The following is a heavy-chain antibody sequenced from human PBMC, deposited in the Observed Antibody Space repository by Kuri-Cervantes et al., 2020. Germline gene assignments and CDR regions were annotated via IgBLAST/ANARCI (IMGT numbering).Heavy chain of an antibody. CDR3: AGSRSGLL. V-gene: IGHV3-30*03. Sequence: GGSLRLSCAASGFTFSSYGMHWVRQAPGKGLEWVAVISYDGSNKYYADSVKGRFTISRDNAKNSLYLQMNSLRADDTAVYFCAGSRSGLLWGQGTLVTVSS. J-gene: IGHJ4*02. CDR2: ISYDGSNK. D-gene: IGHD3-10*01. CDR1: GFTFSSYG.